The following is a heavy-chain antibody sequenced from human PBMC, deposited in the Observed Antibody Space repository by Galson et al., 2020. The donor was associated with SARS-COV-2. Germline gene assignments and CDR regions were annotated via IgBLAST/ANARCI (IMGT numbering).Heavy chain of an antibody. D-gene: IGHD3-16*01. Sequence: GESLKISCAASGFTFRTYWMHWVRQVSGKGLEWVSRINNDGTSAIYADSVKGRFTISRDNARNMLYLHMNSLRVDDTAVYYCAREGEDTWYDYVMDAWGQGTTVTVSS. J-gene: IGHJ6*02. V-gene: IGHV3-74*01. CDR3: AREGEDTWYDYVMDA. CDR1: GFTFRTYW. CDR2: INNDGTSA.